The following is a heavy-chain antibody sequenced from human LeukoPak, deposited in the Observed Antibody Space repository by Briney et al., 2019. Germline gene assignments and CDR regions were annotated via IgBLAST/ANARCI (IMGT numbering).Heavy chain of an antibody. J-gene: IGHJ4*02. CDR2: ISGSGDNT. Sequence: GGSLRLSCAASGFNFYIYAMSWVRQAPGKGLEWVSSISGSGDNTYYADSVKGRYTISRDNSENTLYLQMNTLRAEDTAVYYCVKDWSDEAKCGADCLEYWGQGTLVTVSS. CDR3: VKDWSDEAKCGADCLEY. D-gene: IGHD2-21*02. V-gene: IGHV3-23*01. CDR1: GFNFYIYA.